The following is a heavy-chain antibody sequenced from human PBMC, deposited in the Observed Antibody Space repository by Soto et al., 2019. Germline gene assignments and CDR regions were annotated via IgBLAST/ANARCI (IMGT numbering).Heavy chain of an antibody. CDR2: INWNGGST. V-gene: IGHV3-20*04. CDR3: ARAAYYYDSSGSMGPYFDY. D-gene: IGHD3-22*01. Sequence: TGGSLRLSCAASGFTFDDYGMSWVRQAPGKGLEWVSGINWNGGSTGYADSVKGRFTISRDNAKNSLYLQMNSLRAEDTALYYCARAAYYYDSSGSMGPYFDYWGQGTLVTVSS. CDR1: GFTFDDYG. J-gene: IGHJ4*02.